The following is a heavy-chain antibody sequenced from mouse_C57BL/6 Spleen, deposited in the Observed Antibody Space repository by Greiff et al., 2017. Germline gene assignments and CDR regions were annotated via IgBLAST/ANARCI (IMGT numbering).Heavy chain of an antibody. CDR2: IHPNSGRT. CDR1: GYTFTSYW. J-gene: IGHJ1*03. Sequence: QVQLKQPGAELVKPGASVKLSCKASGYTFTSYWMHWVKQRPGQGLEWIGMIHPNSGRTNYNEKFKSKATLTVDKSSSTAYMQLSSLTSEDSAVYYCASGERGYWYFDVWGTGTTVTVSS. CDR3: ASGERGYWYFDV. V-gene: IGHV1-64*01.